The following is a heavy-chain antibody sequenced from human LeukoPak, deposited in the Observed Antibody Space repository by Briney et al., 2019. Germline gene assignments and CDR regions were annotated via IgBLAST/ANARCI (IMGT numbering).Heavy chain of an antibody. V-gene: IGHV1-18*01. CDR1: GYTFTSYG. D-gene: IGHD2-2*01. CDR3: AREDCSSTSCSFDY. CDR2: ISAYNGDT. J-gene: IGHJ4*02. Sequence: GASVTVSCKASGYTFTSYGISWVRQAPGQGLEWMGWISAYNGDTNYAQKLQGRVTMTTDTSTSTAYMELRSLRSDDTAVYYCAREDCSSTSCSFDYWGQGTLVTVSS.